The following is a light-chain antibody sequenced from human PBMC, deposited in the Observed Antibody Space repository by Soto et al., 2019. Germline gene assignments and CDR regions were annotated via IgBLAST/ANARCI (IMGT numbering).Light chain of an antibody. J-gene: IGKJ2*03. CDR2: GAS. Sequence: EIVLTQSPGTLSLSPGEGATLSCRASQRVSSSYLAWYQQKPGQAPRLLIYGASSRATGIPDRFSGSGSGTDFTLTISRLEAEDFAVYYCQQYGNSPRYSFGQGTKLEIK. CDR3: QQYGNSPRYS. CDR1: QRVSSSY. V-gene: IGKV3-20*01.